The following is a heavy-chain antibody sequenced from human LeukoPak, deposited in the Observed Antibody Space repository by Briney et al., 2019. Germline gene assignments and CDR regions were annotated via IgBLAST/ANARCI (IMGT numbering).Heavy chain of an antibody. Sequence: SETLSLTCTVSGYSISSGYYWGWIRQPPGKGLELIGSINHSGGTYYNPSLKSRVTISVDTSKNQFSLKLSSVTAADTAVYYCASGERWLQYHDAFDIWGQGTMVTVSS. V-gene: IGHV4-38-2*02. CDR1: GYSISSGYY. J-gene: IGHJ3*02. D-gene: IGHD5-24*01. CDR3: ASGERWLQYHDAFDI. CDR2: INHSGGT.